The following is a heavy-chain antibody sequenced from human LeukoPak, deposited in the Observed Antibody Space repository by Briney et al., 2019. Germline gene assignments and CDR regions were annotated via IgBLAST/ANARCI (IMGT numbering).Heavy chain of an antibody. D-gene: IGHD3-10*01. Sequence: SETLSLTCTASGGSTSGDYWSWIRQPAGEGLEWMGRIYASGSTYYNPSLKSRVTMSIDTSNNQFSLKLNSVTAADTAVYYCARGYASGTYSTWGQGALVTVSS. CDR2: IYASGST. CDR3: ARGYASGTYST. V-gene: IGHV4-4*07. CDR1: GGSTSGDY. J-gene: IGHJ5*02.